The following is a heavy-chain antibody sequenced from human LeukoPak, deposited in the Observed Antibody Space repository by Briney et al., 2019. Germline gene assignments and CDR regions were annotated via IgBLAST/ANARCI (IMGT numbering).Heavy chain of an antibody. J-gene: IGHJ4*02. CDR3: VRTGTFRSGRYYYDY. CDR2: LYADGST. V-gene: IGHV3-53*01. D-gene: IGHD6-19*01. CDR1: GXIVXNTF. Sequence: LRLSCAXSGXIVXNTFMSWVRQAPGKGLEWVSVLYADGSTHYADSVTARFTISRDNSKNTLYLQMNSLRAEDTAVYFCVRTGTFRSGRYYYDYWGQGTLVTVSS.